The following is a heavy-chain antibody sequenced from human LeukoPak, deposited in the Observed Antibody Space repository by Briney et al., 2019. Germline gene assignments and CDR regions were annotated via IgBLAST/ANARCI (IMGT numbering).Heavy chain of an antibody. J-gene: IGHJ5*02. CDR2: IYYSGST. Sequence: PSETLSLTCTVSGGSISSSSYYWGWIRQPPGKGLEWIGSIYYSGSTYYNPSLKSRVTISVDTSKNQFSLKLSSVTAADTAVYYCARQSITIFGVGPWGQGTLVTVSS. CDR3: ARQSITIFGVGP. V-gene: IGHV4-39*01. D-gene: IGHD3-3*01. CDR1: GGSISSSSYY.